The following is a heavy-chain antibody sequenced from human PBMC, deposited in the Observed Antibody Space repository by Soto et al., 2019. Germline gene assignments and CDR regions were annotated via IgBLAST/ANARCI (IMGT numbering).Heavy chain of an antibody. CDR3: ARVACDFWSGYMPFDY. V-gene: IGHV1-2*04. CDR2: INPNSVGT. J-gene: IGHJ4*02. Sequence: GASVKVSCKASGYTFTGYYMHWVRQAPGQGLEWMGWINPNSVGTNYAQKFQGWVSMTRDTSISTAYMELSRLRSDDTAVYHCARVACDFWSGYMPFDYWGQGTLVTVSS. D-gene: IGHD3-3*01. CDR1: GYTFTGYY.